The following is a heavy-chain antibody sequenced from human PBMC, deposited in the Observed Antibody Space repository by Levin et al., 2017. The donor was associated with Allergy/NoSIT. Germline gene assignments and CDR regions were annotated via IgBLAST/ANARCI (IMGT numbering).Heavy chain of an antibody. Sequence: GGSLRLSCVASGFTFDDYAMHWVRQAPGKGLEWVSGIGWSGGDIDYADSVKGRFTISRDNAKKSLYLQMNSLRTEDTALYYCAKETGDGPYYYYGMDVWGQGTTVTVSS. CDR2: IGWSGGDI. CDR1: GFTFDDYA. J-gene: IGHJ6*02. V-gene: IGHV3-9*01. CDR3: AKETGDGPYYYYGMDV.